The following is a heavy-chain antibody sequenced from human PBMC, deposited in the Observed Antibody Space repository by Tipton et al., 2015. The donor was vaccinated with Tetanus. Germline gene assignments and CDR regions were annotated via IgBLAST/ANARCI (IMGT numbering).Heavy chain of an antibody. Sequence: TLSLTCTASGGSISSFNYYWGWVRQPPGKGLERIGSIYYSGSTYSNPSLGSRVTMSVDTSKIQFSLKVSSVTAADTAVYYCARLSSSANDAHAFDIWGQGTMVTVSS. CDR1: GGSISSFNYY. CDR2: IYYSGST. CDR3: ARLSSSANDAHAFDI. D-gene: IGHD3-22*01. V-gene: IGHV4-39*01. J-gene: IGHJ3*02.